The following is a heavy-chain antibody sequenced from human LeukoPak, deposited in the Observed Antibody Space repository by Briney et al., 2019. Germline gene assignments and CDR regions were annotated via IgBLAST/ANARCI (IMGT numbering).Heavy chain of an antibody. CDR2: ISYDGSNK. J-gene: IGHJ4*02. Sequence: PGRSLRLSCAASGFTFSSYGMHWVRQAPGKGLEWVAVISYDGSNKYYADSVKGRFTISRDNSKNTLYLQMNSLRAEDTAVYYCANDYGGGPDYWGQGTLVTVSS. CDR1: GFTFSSYG. V-gene: IGHV3-30*18. D-gene: IGHD3-16*01. CDR3: ANDYGGGPDY.